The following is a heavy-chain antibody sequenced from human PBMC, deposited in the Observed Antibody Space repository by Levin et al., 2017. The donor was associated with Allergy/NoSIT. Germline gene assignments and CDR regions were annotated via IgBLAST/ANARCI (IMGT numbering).Heavy chain of an antibody. CDR1: GGSISNNY. CDR3: ARHLQGSCSGGSCYAYWYFDL. Sequence: PSETLSLTCTVSGGSISNNYWSWIRQPPGKGLEWIGYTPYSGSTNYNPSLKSRVTISLDTSKNQFSLRLTSVTAVDTAVCFCARHLQGSCSGGSCYAYWYFDLWGRGTLVTVSS. CDR2: TPYSGST. J-gene: IGHJ2*01. D-gene: IGHD2-15*01. V-gene: IGHV4-59*08.